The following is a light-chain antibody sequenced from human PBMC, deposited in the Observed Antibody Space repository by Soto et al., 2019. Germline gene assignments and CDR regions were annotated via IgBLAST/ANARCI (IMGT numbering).Light chain of an antibody. V-gene: IGKV1-5*03. Sequence: DMQMTQSPSTLSASLGDRVTITCRDSQSIGSWLAWYQQKPGKAPKLLIYKASTLKSGVPSRFSGSGSGTEFTLTISSLQPDDFATYYCQHYNSYSEAFGQGTKVDIK. CDR2: KAS. J-gene: IGKJ1*01. CDR3: QHYNSYSEA. CDR1: QSIGSW.